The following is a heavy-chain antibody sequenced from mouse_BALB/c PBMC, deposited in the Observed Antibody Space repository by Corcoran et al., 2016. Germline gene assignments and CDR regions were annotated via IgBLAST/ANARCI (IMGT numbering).Heavy chain of an antibody. CDR3: ARDGTDWYFDV. J-gene: IGHJ1*01. V-gene: IGHV3-6*02. D-gene: IGHD3-3*01. CDR1: GYSITSGYY. Sequence: DVQLQESGPGLVKPSQSLSLTCSVTGYSITSGYYWNWIRQFPGNKLEWMGYISYDGSNNYNPSLKNRISITRDTSKNQFFLKLNSVTTEDTATYDCARDGTDWYFDVWGAGTTVTVSS. CDR2: ISYDGSN.